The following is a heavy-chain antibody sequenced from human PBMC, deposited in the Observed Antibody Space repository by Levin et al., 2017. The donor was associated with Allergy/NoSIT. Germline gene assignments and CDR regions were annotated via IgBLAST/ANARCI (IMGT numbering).Heavy chain of an antibody. CDR3: ARVPHYYGSGTGVDY. Sequence: SETLSLTCTVSGGSVSSGSYYWSWIRQPPGKGLEWIGYIYYTGSTNYNPSLKSRVTISVDTSKNQFSLKLSSVTAADTAVYYCARVPHYYGSGTGVDYWGQGTLVTVSS. CDR2: IYYTGST. J-gene: IGHJ4*02. V-gene: IGHV4-61*01. D-gene: IGHD3-10*01. CDR1: GGSVSSGSYY.